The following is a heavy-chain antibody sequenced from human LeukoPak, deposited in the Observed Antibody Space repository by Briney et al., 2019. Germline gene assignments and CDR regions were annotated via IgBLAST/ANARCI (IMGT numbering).Heavy chain of an antibody. J-gene: IGHJ5*02. V-gene: IGHV1-8*02. Sequence: ASVKVSCKASGYTFTGYYMHWVRQATGQGLEWMGWMNPNSGNTGYAQKFQGRVTMTRNTSISTAYMELSSLRSEDTAVYYCATDHEGYYGFNWFDPWGQGTLVTVSS. CDR1: GYTFTGYY. CDR3: ATDHEGYYGFNWFDP. D-gene: IGHD3-22*01. CDR2: MNPNSGNT.